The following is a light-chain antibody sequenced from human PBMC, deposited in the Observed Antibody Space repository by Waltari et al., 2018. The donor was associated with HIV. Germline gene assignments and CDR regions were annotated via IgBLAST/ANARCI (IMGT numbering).Light chain of an antibody. J-gene: IGKJ3*01. V-gene: IGKV3-15*01. CDR2: LTS. Sequence: EIVMTQSPATLSVSPGERVTLSGTASQSVSSNLDWYQQKPGQAPMLLLYLTSTRDIGIPARCSGGGSGTEFTLTISSLQSEDVAVYYCQQYKNWPFTFGPGTKLDVK. CDR1: QSVSSN. CDR3: QQYKNWPFT.